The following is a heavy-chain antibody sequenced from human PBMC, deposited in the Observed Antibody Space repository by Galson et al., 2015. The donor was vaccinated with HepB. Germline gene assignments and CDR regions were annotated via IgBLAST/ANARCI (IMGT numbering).Heavy chain of an antibody. Sequence: SLRLSYAASGFTFSSYAMHWVRQAPGKGLEWVAVISYDGSNKYYADSVKGRFTISRDNSKNTLYLQMNSLRAEDTAVYYCAKGTASGSGGYFDYWGQGTTVTVSS. CDR2: ISYDGSNK. D-gene: IGHD5-18*01. CDR3: AKGTASGSGGYFDY. J-gene: IGHJ4*03. V-gene: IGHV3-30*04. CDR1: GFTFSSYA.